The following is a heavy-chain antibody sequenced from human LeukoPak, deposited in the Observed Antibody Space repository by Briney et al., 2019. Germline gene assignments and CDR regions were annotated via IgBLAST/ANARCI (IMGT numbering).Heavy chain of an antibody. V-gene: IGHV4-59*11. Sequence: PSETLSLTCTVSGGSISSHYWSWIRQPPGKGLGWIGYIYYSGSTNYNPSLKSRVTISVDTSKNQFSLKLSSVTAADTAVYYCARVADYDSSGYPSDAFDIWGQGTMVTVSS. CDR2: IYYSGST. J-gene: IGHJ3*02. CDR1: GGSISSHY. D-gene: IGHD3-22*01. CDR3: ARVADYDSSGYPSDAFDI.